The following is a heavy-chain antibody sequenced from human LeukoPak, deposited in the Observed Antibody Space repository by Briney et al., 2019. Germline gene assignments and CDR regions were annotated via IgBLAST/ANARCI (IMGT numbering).Heavy chain of an antibody. CDR1: GGSISSYY. CDR3: ARGGESEVLAAMSFDP. J-gene: IGHJ5*02. D-gene: IGHD2-2*01. CDR2: IYYSGST. Sequence: SETLSLTCTVSGGSISSYYWSWIRQPPGEGLEWIGYIYYSGSTNYNPSLKSRVTISVDTSKNQFSLKLSSVTAADTAVYYCARGGESEVLAAMSFDPWGRGTLVTVSS. V-gene: IGHV4-59*08.